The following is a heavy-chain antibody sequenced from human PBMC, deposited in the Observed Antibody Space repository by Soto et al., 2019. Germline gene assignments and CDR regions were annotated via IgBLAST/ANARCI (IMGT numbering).Heavy chain of an antibody. D-gene: IGHD2-21*02. J-gene: IGHJ5*02. CDR2: IYYSRST. CDR1: GGSISSGDYY. Sequence: QVQLQEAGPGLVKPSQTLSLTCTVSGGSISSGDYYWSWIRQPPGKGLEWIGYIYYSRSTYYNPSLKNLVTIAVDTSKTQFSLKLSSVTAADTAVYYCAREGDSVVVTGGWFDPYGKGTLVTVSS. V-gene: IGHV4-30-4*01. CDR3: AREGDSVVVTGGWFDP.